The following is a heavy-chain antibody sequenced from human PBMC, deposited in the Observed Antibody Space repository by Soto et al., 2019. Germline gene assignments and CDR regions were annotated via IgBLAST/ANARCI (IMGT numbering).Heavy chain of an antibody. CDR3: ARDRDELSAPVTHDFYYGMDV. D-gene: IGHD4-17*01. CDR2: ISYDGSNK. Sequence: QVQLVESGGGVVQPGRSLRLSCAASGFTFSSYAMHWVRQAPGKGLEWVAVISYDGSNKYYADSVKGRFTISRDNSKNTLYLQMNSQRAEDTAVYYCARDRDELSAPVTHDFYYGMDVWGQGTTVTVSS. J-gene: IGHJ6*02. CDR1: GFTFSSYA. V-gene: IGHV3-30-3*01.